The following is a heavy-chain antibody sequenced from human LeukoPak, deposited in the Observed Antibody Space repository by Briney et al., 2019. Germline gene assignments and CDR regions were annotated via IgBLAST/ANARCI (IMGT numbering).Heavy chain of an antibody. V-gene: IGHV4-39*07. CDR3: ARTYYYGSGSSDPR. CDR2: VYYTGIT. Sequence: SETLSLTCTVSGGSISSYYWGWIRQSPGKGLEWIGSVYYTGITYYNPSLKSRVTISVDTSKNQFSLKLSAVTAADTAVYYCARTYYYGSGSSDPRWGQGTLVTVSS. D-gene: IGHD3-10*01. CDR1: GGSISSYY. J-gene: IGHJ4*02.